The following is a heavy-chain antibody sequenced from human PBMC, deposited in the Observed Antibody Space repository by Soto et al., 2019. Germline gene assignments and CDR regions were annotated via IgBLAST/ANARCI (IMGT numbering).Heavy chain of an antibody. J-gene: IGHJ3*02. V-gene: IGHV4-59*01. CDR1: GGSISSYY. D-gene: IGHD3-22*01. Sequence: PSETLSLTCTVSGGSISSYYWSWIRQPPGKGLEWIGYIYYSGSTNYNPSLKSRVTISVDTSKNQFSLKLSSVTAADTAVYYCARGGDYYDSSGHDAFDIWGQGTVVTISS. CDR2: IYYSGST. CDR3: ARGGDYYDSSGHDAFDI.